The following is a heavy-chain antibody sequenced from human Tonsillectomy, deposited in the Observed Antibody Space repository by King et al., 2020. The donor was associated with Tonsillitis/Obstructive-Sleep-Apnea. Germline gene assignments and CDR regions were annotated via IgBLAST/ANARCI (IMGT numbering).Heavy chain of an antibody. D-gene: IGHD1-14*01. Sequence: VQLVQSGAEVKTPGASVKVSCKASGYTFTRYYIHWARQARGQGLEWMGIINPSSGVPTYAQKFQGRVTMSTDTSASKVYLELSSLRSEDTAVYYCARDAVVGRYIDSWGQGTLVTVSS. CDR1: GYTFTRYY. J-gene: IGHJ4*02. CDR2: INPSSGVP. CDR3: ARDAVVGRYIDS. V-gene: IGHV1-46*01.